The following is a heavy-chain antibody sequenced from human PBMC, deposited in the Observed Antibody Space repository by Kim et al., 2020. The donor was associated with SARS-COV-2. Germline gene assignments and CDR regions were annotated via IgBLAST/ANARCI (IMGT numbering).Heavy chain of an antibody. D-gene: IGHD4-17*01. Sequence: SETLSLTCTVSGGSISSSSYYWGWIRQPPGKGLEWIGSIYYSGSTYYNPSLKSRVTISVDTSKNQFSLKLSSVTAADTAVYYCARDTPDVRDDYDVDWGQGTLVTVSS. CDR3: ARDTPDVRDDYDVD. V-gene: IGHV4-39*07. J-gene: IGHJ4*02. CDR1: GGSISSSSYY. CDR2: IYYSGST.